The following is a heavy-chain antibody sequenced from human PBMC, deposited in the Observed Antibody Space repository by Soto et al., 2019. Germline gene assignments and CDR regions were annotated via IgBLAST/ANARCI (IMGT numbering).Heavy chain of an antibody. D-gene: IGHD5-12*01. Sequence: QVQLQESGPGLVKPSQTLSLTCTVSGGSISSGGYYWSWIRQHPGKGLEWIGYIYYSGSTYYNPSLKRRVTSSVDPSKNQFSLKLSSVTAADTAVYYCARVAPMPLAHYYYYGMDVWGQGTTVTVSS. CDR2: IYYSGST. CDR3: ARVAPMPLAHYYYYGMDV. J-gene: IGHJ6*02. CDR1: GGSISSGGYY. V-gene: IGHV4-31*03.